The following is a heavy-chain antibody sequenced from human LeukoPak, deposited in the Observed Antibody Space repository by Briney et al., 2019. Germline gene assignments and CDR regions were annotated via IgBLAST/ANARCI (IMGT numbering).Heavy chain of an antibody. CDR1: GGSITSGGYY. V-gene: IGHV4-31*03. CDR2: ILYSGSS. CDR3: AGGIDHNKVGY. J-gene: IGHJ4*02. Sequence: SETLSLTCTVSGGSITSGGYYWSWIRQHPGKGLEWIGCILYSGSSYYNPSLNSRVTISVDTSQNQFSLKLTSVTAADTALYYRAGGIDHNKVGYWGQGTLVTVSS. D-gene: IGHD5-12*01.